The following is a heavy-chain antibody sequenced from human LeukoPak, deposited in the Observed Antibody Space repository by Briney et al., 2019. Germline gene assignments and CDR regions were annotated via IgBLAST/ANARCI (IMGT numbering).Heavy chain of an antibody. CDR3: ARGRYGMDV. J-gene: IGHJ6*04. V-gene: IGHV4-34*01. Sequence: SETLSLTCAVYGGSFSGYYWSWIRQPPGKGLEWIGEINHSGSTNYNPSLKSRVTISVDTSKNQFSLKLSPVTAADTAVYYCARGRYGMDVWGKGTTVTVSS. CDR2: INHSGST. CDR1: GGSFSGYY.